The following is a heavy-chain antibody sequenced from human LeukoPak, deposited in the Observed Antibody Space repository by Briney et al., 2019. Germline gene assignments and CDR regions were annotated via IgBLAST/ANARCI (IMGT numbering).Heavy chain of an antibody. CDR2: IRTTAEGAKYA. Sequence: GRSLRLSCATSGFSFTDYPTNWVRQAPGKGLEWISNIRTTAEGAKYAYYADSVKGRVTISRDDGKNTLYLHMNSLRDDDTAVYYCATDQRYAFDYWGQGILVTVSS. J-gene: IGHJ4*02. V-gene: IGHV3-48*02. CDR1: GFSFTDYP. CDR3: ATDQRYAFDY. D-gene: IGHD3-9*01.